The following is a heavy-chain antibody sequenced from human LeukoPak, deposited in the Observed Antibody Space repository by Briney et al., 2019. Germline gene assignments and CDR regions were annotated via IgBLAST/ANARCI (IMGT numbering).Heavy chain of an antibody. Sequence: PGGSLRLSCAASEFPFNSYAMHWVRQAPGKGLEYVSSISSNGGSTYYANSVKGRFTISRDNSKNALYLQMGSLRAEDMAVYYFARGPPYSSGWFDWFDPWGQGTLVTVSS. CDR3: ARGPPYSSGWFDWFDP. CDR2: ISSNGGST. D-gene: IGHD6-19*01. J-gene: IGHJ5*02. V-gene: IGHV3-64*01. CDR1: EFPFNSYA.